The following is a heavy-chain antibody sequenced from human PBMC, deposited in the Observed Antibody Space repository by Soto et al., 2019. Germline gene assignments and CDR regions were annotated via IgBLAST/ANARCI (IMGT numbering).Heavy chain of an antibody. Sequence: QVQLQESGPGLVKPSQTLSLTCTVSGGSISSGDYYWCWRRPPPGEGLEWIGYNYYSGSTYYNPPLKSQVTISVDTSKNQFSLKLSSVTAADTAVYYCARAQGSGCLVSWGQGTLVTVSS. J-gene: IGHJ4*02. CDR3: ARAQGSGCLVS. D-gene: IGHD3-10*01. V-gene: IGHV4-30-4*01. CDR2: NYYSGST. CDR1: GGSISSGDYY.